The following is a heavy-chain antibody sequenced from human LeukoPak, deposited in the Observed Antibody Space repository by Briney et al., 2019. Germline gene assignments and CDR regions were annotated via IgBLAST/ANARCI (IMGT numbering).Heavy chain of an antibody. D-gene: IGHD4-17*01. V-gene: IGHV4-30-4*01. CDR2: IYYSGST. Sequence: SETLSLTCTISGGSISSGDYYWSWIRQPPGKGLEWIGYIYYSGSTYYNPSLKSRVTISVDTSKNQFSLKLSSVTAADTAVYYCARDLFSPVTTVSGGAFDIWGQGTMVTVSS. J-gene: IGHJ3*02. CDR3: ARDLFSPVTTVSGGAFDI. CDR1: GGSISSGDYY.